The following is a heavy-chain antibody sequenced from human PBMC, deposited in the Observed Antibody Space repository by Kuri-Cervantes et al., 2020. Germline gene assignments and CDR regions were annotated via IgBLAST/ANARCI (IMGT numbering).Heavy chain of an antibody. Sequence: GGSLRLSCAASGFSFSNYWMSWVRQAPGKGLEWVANIKQDGREKYYVDSVKGRFTISRDNAKNSLYLQMNSLRAEDTAVYYCARGDYYDSSGYYHDAYDVWGHGTMVTVSS. D-gene: IGHD3-22*01. CDR3: ARGDYYDSSGYYHDAYDV. CDR1: GFSFSNYW. V-gene: IGHV3-7*04. CDR2: IKQDGREK. J-gene: IGHJ3*01.